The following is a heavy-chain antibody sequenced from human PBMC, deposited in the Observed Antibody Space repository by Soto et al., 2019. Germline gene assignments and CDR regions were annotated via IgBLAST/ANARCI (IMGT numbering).Heavy chain of an antibody. CDR2: IYYSGST. J-gene: IGHJ4*02. Sequence: QVQLQESGPGLVKPSQTLSLTCTVSGGSISSGGYYWSWIRQHPGKGLEWIGYIYYSGSTYYNPSLKSRVTISLDTSKNQFSLRLSSVTAADTAVYYCARLLGGATTIDYWGQGTLVTVSS. CDR1: GGSISSGGYY. V-gene: IGHV4-31*03. CDR3: ARLLGGATTIDY. D-gene: IGHD1-26*01.